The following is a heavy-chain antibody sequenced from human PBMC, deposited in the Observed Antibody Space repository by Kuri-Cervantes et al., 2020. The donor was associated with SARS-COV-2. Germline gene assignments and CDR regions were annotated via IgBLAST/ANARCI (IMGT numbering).Heavy chain of an antibody. CDR2: ISSSGSTI. D-gene: IGHD3/OR15-3a*01. CDR1: GFTVSRNY. V-gene: IGHV3-48*03. J-gene: IGHJ4*02. Sequence: GGSLRLSCAASGFTVSRNYMNWVRQAPGKGLEWVSYISSSGSTIYYADSVKGRFTISRDNAKNSLYLQMNSLRAEDTAVYYCARGKALWDWLLYAFGDYWGQGTLVTVSS. CDR3: ARGKALWDWLLYAFGDY.